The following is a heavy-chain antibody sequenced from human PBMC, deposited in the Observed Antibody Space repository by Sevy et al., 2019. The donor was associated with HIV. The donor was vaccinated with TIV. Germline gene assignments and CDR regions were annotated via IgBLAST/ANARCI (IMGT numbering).Heavy chain of an antibody. D-gene: IGHD2-8*01. CDR2: FSFGCGKI. V-gene: IGHV3-23*01. J-gene: IGHJ4*02. CDR3: AREGCTKPHDY. Sequence: GGSLRLSCAASGFTFSKYSMSWIRQTPGKGLEWVSTFSFGCGKINYADSVKRRFTISRDDSRNTFYLQMNSLRAEDTAIYFCAREGCTKPHDYWGQGTVVTVSS. CDR1: GFTFSKYS.